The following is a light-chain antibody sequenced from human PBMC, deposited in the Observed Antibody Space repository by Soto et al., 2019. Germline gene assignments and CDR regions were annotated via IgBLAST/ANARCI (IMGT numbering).Light chain of an antibody. Sequence: HTVVTQEPSLTVSPGGTVTLTCASSTGAVTSGYYPNWFQQKPGQAPRALIYSTSQKHSWTPARFSGSLLGGKAALTLSGVQPEDEAEYYCLVYYGGARVFGGGTKLTVL. CDR1: TGAVTSGYY. CDR3: LVYYGGARV. CDR2: STS. J-gene: IGLJ3*02. V-gene: IGLV7-43*01.